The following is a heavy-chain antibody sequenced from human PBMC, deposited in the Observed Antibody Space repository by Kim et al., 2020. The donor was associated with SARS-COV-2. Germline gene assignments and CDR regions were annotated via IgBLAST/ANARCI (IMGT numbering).Heavy chain of an antibody. Sequence: GGSLRLSCAASGFTFSSYWMHWVRQGPGKGLVWVSHIKGDGSDTNYADSVKGRFTISIDNAKNTLYLQLNSLSAGDTAVYFCARADAAAALDVWGQGTTVIVSS. V-gene: IGHV3-74*01. CDR1: GFTFSSYW. CDR2: IKGDGSDT. CDR3: ARADAAAALDV. J-gene: IGHJ6*02. D-gene: IGHD6-13*01.